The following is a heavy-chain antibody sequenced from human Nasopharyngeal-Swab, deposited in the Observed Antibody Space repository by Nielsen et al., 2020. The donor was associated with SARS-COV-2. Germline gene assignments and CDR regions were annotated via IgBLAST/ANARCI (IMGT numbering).Heavy chain of an antibody. D-gene: IGHD3-10*01. CDR2: IYYSGST. V-gene: IGHV4-30-4*01. CDR1: GGSISSGDYY. CDR3: AREGGYYGSGSPDY. J-gene: IGHJ4*02. Sequence: TLSLTCPVSGGSISSGDYYWSWIRQPPGKGLEWIGYIYYSGSTYYNPSLKSRVTISVDTSKNQFTLKLSSVTAADTAVYYCAREGGYYGSGSPDYWGQGTLVTVSS.